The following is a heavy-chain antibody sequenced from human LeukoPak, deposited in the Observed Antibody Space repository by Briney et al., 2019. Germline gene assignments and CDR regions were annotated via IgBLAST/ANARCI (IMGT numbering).Heavy chain of an antibody. V-gene: IGHV4-59*12. CDR2: IYYSGST. CDR1: GDSISSYY. J-gene: IGHJ5*02. CDR3: ARAYYDFWSGIWFDP. D-gene: IGHD3-3*01. Sequence: PSESLSLTCTVSGDSISSYYWSWLRQPPGKGLEWIVYIYYSGSTYNPSLKSRVTISVDTSKNQFSLKLSSVTAADTAVYYCARAYYDFWSGIWFDPWGQGTLVTVSS.